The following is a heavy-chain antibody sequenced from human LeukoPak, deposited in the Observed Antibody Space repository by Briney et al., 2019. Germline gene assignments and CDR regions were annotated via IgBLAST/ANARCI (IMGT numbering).Heavy chain of an antibody. V-gene: IGHV5-51*01. Sequence: GESLKISCKGSGYRYIDYWIGWVRQMPGKGLEWMGIIYGGDSETRYSPSLQGQVTISAHKSINTAYLQWSSLKASDTAMYYCARTTTYSSGWYGAYWGQGTLVTVSS. CDR1: GYRYIDYW. J-gene: IGHJ4*02. CDR2: IYGGDSET. D-gene: IGHD6-19*01. CDR3: ARTTTYSSGWYGAY.